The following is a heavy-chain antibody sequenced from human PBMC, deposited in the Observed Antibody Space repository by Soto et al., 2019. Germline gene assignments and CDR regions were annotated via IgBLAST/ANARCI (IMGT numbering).Heavy chain of an antibody. D-gene: IGHD4-17*01. CDR2: IYWDDDK. CDR1: GFSLSTSGVG. Sequence: QITLKETGPTLVKPTQTLTLTCTFSGFSLSTSGVGVGWIRQPPGKALEWLALIYWDDDKRYSPSLKSRLTIPKDTSKNQVVLTMTNMDPVDTATYYCAQRPTRNYGDYVELWFDPWGQGTLVTVSS. J-gene: IGHJ5*02. V-gene: IGHV2-5*02. CDR3: AQRPTRNYGDYVELWFDP.